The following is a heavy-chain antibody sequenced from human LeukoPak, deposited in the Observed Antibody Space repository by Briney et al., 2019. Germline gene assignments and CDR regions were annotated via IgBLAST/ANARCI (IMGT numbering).Heavy chain of an antibody. J-gene: IGHJ5*02. CDR2: IHYSGST. CDR1: GGSISGHF. CDR3: ARSAARTVMGYGDFNWFDP. D-gene: IGHD4-17*01. V-gene: IGHV4-59*11. Sequence: PSETLSLTCIVSGGSISGHFWSWIRQPPGKRLEWIGYIHYSGSTNYNPSLKSRLSISVDTSRNRFSLTLSSVTAADTAVYFCARSAARTVMGYGDFNWFDPWGQGTLVTVSS.